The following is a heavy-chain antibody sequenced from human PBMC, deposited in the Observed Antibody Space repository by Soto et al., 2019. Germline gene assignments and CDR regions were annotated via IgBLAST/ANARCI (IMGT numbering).Heavy chain of an antibody. CDR3: ARHLDFWSGYSL. J-gene: IGHJ3*01. D-gene: IGHD3-3*01. CDR2: IYYSGST. Sequence: SETLSLTCTVSGGSIGSYYGSWIRQPPGKGLEWIGYIYYSGSTNYNPSLKSRVTISVDTSKNQFSLKLSSVTAADTAVYYCARHLDFWSGYSLWGQGTMVTVSS. CDR1: GGSIGSYY. V-gene: IGHV4-59*08.